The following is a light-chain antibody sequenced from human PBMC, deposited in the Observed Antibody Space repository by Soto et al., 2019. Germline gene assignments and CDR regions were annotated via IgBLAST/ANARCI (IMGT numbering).Light chain of an antibody. CDR2: DVS. CDR3: SSYSSSSSLVI. Sequence: QSALTQPASVSGSHGQSITISCTGSSSDVGGYNYVSWYQQHPDKAPKLMIYDVSNRPSGVSNRFSGSKSGNTASLTISGLQAEDEAHYYCSSYSSSSSLVIFGGGTKLTVL. CDR1: SSDVGGYNY. J-gene: IGLJ2*01. V-gene: IGLV2-14*01.